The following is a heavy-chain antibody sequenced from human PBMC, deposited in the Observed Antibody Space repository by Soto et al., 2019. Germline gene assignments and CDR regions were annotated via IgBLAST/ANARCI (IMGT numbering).Heavy chain of an antibody. D-gene: IGHD3-10*01. Sequence: QLQLQESGPGLVKPSETLSLTCTVCGGSISSSSYYWGWIRQPPGKGLEWIGSIYYSGSTYYNPSLKSRVTISVDTSKNQFSLKLSSVTAADTAVYYCARGGITMVRGVITVLDYWGQGTLVTVSS. J-gene: IGHJ4*02. V-gene: IGHV4-39*01. CDR3: ARGGITMVRGVITVLDY. CDR1: GGSISSSSYY. CDR2: IYYSGST.